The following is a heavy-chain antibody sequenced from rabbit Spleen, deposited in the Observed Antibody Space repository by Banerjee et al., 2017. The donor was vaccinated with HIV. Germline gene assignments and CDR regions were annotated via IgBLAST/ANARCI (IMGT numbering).Heavy chain of an antibody. D-gene: IGHD1-1*01. J-gene: IGHJ4*01. CDR1: GVSFSDDSY. CDR2: IDVGSSGFT. CDR3: ARDLPGVIGWNFGL. V-gene: IGHV1S40*01. Sequence: QSLEESGGDMVKPGASLTLTCIASGVSFSDDSYMCWVRQAPGKGLEWIACIDVGSSGFTYFATWAKGRFTISKTSSTTVTLQMTSLTVADTATYFCARDLPGVIGWNFGLWGPGHPGHRL.